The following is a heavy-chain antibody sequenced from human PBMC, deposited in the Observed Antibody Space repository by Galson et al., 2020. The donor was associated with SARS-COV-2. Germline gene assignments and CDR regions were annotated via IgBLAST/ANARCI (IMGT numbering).Heavy chain of an antibody. J-gene: IGHJ4*02. D-gene: IGHD1-20*01. CDR2: IYHSGST. Sequence: SETLSLTCAVSGYSISSGYYWGWIRQPPGKGLEWIGSIYHSGSTYYNPSLKSRVTISVDTSKNQFSLKLSSVTAADTAVYYCATLGPYNWNEGVYWGQGTLVTVSS. CDR1: GYSISSGYY. V-gene: IGHV4-38-2*01. CDR3: ATLGPYNWNEGVY.